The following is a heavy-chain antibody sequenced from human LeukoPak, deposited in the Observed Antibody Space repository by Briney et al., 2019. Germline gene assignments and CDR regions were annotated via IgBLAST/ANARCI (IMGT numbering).Heavy chain of an antibody. CDR2: VYYTGST. CDR1: GGSVSNYY. Sequence: SETLSLTCSVSGGSVSNYYWSWIRQPPGKGLEWIGYVYYTGSTNYIPSLKSRVTMFEDKSKNQFSLRLYSVTVADTAVYYCARHFAYSSSSYFDYWGQGSLVTVSS. CDR3: ARHFAYSSSSYFDY. V-gene: IGHV4-59*08. D-gene: IGHD6-6*01. J-gene: IGHJ4*02.